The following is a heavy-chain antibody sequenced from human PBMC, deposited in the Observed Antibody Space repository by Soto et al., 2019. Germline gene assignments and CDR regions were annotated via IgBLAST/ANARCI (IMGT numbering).Heavy chain of an antibody. CDR3: ARAHYYYDSRLHFDY. Sequence: QVQLVQSGAEVKKPGASVTVPCKASGYTFTNYYMHWVRQAPGQGLEWMGMINPSGGDTTYAQKFQGRVSMARDTSTSTVYMELSSVRSEDTAVYYCARAHYYYDSRLHFDYWGQGTLVTVSS. CDR1: GYTFTNYY. V-gene: IGHV1-46*01. D-gene: IGHD3-22*01. J-gene: IGHJ4*02. CDR2: INPSGGDT.